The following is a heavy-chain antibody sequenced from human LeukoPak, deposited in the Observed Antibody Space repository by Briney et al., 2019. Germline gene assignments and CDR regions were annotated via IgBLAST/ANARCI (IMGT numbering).Heavy chain of an antibody. V-gene: IGHV3-23*01. CDR2: ISGNVGST. CDR3: AKAGSIRFDY. CDR1: GFTFSNSA. Sequence: GGSLRLSCVASGFTFSNSAMSWVRQAPGKGLEWVSGISGNVGSTYYADSLKGRFTISRDNSKNTLYLQMNSLRAEDTAVYYCAKAGSIRFDYWGQGTLVTVFS. D-gene: IGHD1-26*01. J-gene: IGHJ4*02.